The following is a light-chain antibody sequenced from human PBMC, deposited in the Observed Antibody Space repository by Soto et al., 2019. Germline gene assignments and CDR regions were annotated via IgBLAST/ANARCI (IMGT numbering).Light chain of an antibody. CDR1: QSVSSN. CDR3: QQYNNWPRT. CDR2: GAS. Sequence: EIVMTQSPATLSVSPGERATLPCRASQSVSSNLAWYQQKPGQAPRLLIYGASTRANGTPARFSGSGSGTEFTLTISSLQSEDFAVYYCQQYNNWPRTFGQGTKV. J-gene: IGKJ1*01. V-gene: IGKV3-15*01.